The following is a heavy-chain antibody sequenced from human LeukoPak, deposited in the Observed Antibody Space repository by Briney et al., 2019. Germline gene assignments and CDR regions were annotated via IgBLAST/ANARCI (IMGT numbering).Heavy chain of an antibody. Sequence: PGGSLRLSCAASGFTFDDYAMHWVRQVPGKGLQWVSGISGNGDSTGYADSVKGRFTISRDNAKNTLYLQMNSLRAEDTAVYYCARDLRGTYYYYYMDVWGKGTTVTVSS. CDR1: GFTFDDYA. D-gene: IGHD3-16*01. CDR3: ARDLRGTYYYYYMDV. J-gene: IGHJ6*03. CDR2: ISGNGDST. V-gene: IGHV3-9*01.